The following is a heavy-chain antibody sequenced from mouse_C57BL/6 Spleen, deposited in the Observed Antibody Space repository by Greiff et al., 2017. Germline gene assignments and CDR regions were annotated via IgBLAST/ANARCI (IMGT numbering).Heavy chain of an antibody. D-gene: IGHD1-1*01. CDR2: INPYNGGT. CDR3: ARGTTVVATDDY. J-gene: IGHJ2*01. Sequence: VQLQQSGPVLVKPGASVKMSCKASGYTFTDYYMNWVKQSHGKSLEWIGVINPYNGGTSYNQKFKGKATLTVDKSSSTAYMELNSLTSEDSAVYYCARGTTVVATDDYWGQGTTLTVSS. V-gene: IGHV1-19*01. CDR1: GYTFTDYY.